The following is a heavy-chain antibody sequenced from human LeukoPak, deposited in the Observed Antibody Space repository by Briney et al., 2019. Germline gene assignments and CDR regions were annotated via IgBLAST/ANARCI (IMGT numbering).Heavy chain of an antibody. CDR3: ARDNTMVRGALDY. J-gene: IGHJ4*02. CDR2: IYYSGST. Sequence: SETLSLTCTVSGGSISSYYWSWIRQPPGKGLEWIGYIYYSGSTNYNPSLKSRVTISVDTSKNQFSLKLSSVTAADTAVYYCARDNTMVRGALDYWGQGTLVTVSS. V-gene: IGHV4-59*01. D-gene: IGHD3-10*01. CDR1: GGSISSYY.